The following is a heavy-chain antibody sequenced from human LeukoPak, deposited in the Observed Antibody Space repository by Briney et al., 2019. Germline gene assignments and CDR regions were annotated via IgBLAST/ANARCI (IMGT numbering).Heavy chain of an antibody. CDR2: ISGSASSTSST. Sequence: PGGSLRLSCVGSGFTFSNYAMSWVRQAPGKGLEWVSAISGSASSTSSTYQADSVKGRFTISRDNSKNTLYLQMNSLRADDTAVYYCAKDQGTYYFFYYMDVRGKGTTVTVSS. CDR1: GFTFSNYA. V-gene: IGHV3-23*01. CDR3: AKDQGTYYFFYYMDV. J-gene: IGHJ6*03.